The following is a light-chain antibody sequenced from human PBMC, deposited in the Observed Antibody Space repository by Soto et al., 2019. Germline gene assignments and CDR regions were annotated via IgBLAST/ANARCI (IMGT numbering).Light chain of an antibody. CDR1: QTVYNN. CDR2: GAS. V-gene: IGKV3-15*01. CDR3: QQYSTWPLT. Sequence: EIVMTQSPATLSVSPGERATLSCRASQTVYNNLAWYQQKPGQPPRLLIYGASARATGIPARFSGSGSGTEFTLTISSLQSEDFAVYYCQQYSTWPLTFGGGTKVEIK. J-gene: IGKJ4*01.